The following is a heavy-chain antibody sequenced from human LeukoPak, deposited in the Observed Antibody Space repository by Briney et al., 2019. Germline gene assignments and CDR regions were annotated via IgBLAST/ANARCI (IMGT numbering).Heavy chain of an antibody. CDR2: INPNSGGT. CDR1: GYTFTGYY. V-gene: IGHV1-2*02. CDR3: ARDLPPLVGAAFFDY. D-gene: IGHD1-26*01. Sequence: GASVKVSCKASGYTFTGYYMHWVRQAPGQGLEWMGWINPNSGGTNYAQKFQGRVTMTRDTSISTAYMELSRLRSDDTAVYYCARDLPPLVGAAFFDYWGQGTLVTVSS. J-gene: IGHJ4*02.